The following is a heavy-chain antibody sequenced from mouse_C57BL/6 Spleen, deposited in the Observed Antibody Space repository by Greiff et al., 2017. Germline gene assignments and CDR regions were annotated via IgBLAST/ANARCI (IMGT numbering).Heavy chain of an antibody. CDR1: GFTFSDYY. Sequence: DVMLVESEGGLVQPGSSMKLSCTASGFTFSDYYMAWVRQVPEKGLEWVANINYDGSSTYYLDSLKSRFIISRDNAKNILYLQMSSLKSEDTATYYCARESIYYDYDGYYAMDYWGQGTSVTVSS. J-gene: IGHJ4*01. V-gene: IGHV5-16*01. D-gene: IGHD2-4*01. CDR3: ARESIYYDYDGYYAMDY. CDR2: INYDGSST.